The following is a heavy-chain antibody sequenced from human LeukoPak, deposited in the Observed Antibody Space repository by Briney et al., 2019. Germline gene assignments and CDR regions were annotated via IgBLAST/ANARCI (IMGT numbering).Heavy chain of an antibody. D-gene: IGHD2-2*01. Sequence: SETLSLTCAVYGGSFSGYYWSWIRQPPGKGLEWIGEINHSGSTNYNPSLKSRVTVSVDTSKNQFSLKLSSVTAADTAVYYCATDIVVVPAAIRSGGAFDYWGQGTLVTVSS. J-gene: IGHJ4*02. CDR2: INHSGST. CDR3: ATDIVVVPAAIRSGGAFDY. CDR1: GGSFSGYY. V-gene: IGHV4-34*01.